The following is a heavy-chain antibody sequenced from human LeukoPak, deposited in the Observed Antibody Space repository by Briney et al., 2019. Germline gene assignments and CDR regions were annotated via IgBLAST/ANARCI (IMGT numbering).Heavy chain of an antibody. Sequence: PSQTLSLTCTVSGGSITTYYWSWIRQPPRKGLEWIGYMYSSGSTNYNPSLKSRVTISVDPSKNQFSLKLSSLTPSDPAVYYSGSTNYNPSLKSRVTISVDTSKNQFSLKLSSVTAADTAVYYCARAYLHYGSGSYVWFDPWGQGTLVTVSS. CDR2: MYSSGST. J-gene: IGHJ5*02. CDR3: GSTNYNPSLKSRVTISVDTSKNQFSLKLSSVTAADTAVYYCARAYLHYGSGSYVWFDP. V-gene: IGHV4-59*01. CDR1: GGSITTYY. D-gene: IGHD3-10*01.